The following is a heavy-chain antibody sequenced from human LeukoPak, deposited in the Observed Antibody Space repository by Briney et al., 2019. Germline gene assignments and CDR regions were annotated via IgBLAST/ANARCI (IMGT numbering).Heavy chain of an antibody. CDR2: IIPIFGTA. V-gene: IGHV1-69*13. CDR3: ARDSSRLYSNYGMDV. Sequence: ASVTVSCKASGGTFSSYAISWVRQAPGQGLEWMGGIIPIFGTANYAQKFQGRVTITADESTSTAYMELSSLRSEDTAVYYCARDSSRLYSNYGMDVWGQGTTVTVSS. J-gene: IGHJ6*02. D-gene: IGHD2-2*01. CDR1: GGTFSSYA.